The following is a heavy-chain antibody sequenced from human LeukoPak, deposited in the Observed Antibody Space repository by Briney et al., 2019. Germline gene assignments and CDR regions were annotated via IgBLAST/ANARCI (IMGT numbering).Heavy chain of an antibody. CDR3: ARDVTYGDYEYDAFDI. Sequence: SETLSLTCTVSGYSISSGYYWGWIRQPPGKGLEWIGSIYHSGSTYYNPSLKSRVTISVDTSKNQFSLKLSSVTAADTAVYYCARDVTYGDYEYDAFDIWGQGTMVTVSS. CDR2: IYHSGST. V-gene: IGHV4-38-2*02. J-gene: IGHJ3*02. CDR1: GYSISSGYY. D-gene: IGHD4-17*01.